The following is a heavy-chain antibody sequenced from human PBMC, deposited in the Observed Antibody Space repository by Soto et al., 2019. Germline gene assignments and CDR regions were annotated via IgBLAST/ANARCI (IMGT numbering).Heavy chain of an antibody. CDR2: IKQDGSEK. V-gene: IGHV3-7*01. J-gene: IGHJ4*02. D-gene: IGHD4-17*01. CDR1: GFTFSSYW. Sequence: ESGGGLVQPGGSLRLSCAASGFTFSSYWMSWVRQAPGKGLEWVANIKQDGSEKYYVDSVKGRFTISRDNAKNSLYLQMNSLRAEDTAVYYCARDHLSYGDYLDLFDYWGQGTLVTVSS. CDR3: ARDHLSYGDYLDLFDY.